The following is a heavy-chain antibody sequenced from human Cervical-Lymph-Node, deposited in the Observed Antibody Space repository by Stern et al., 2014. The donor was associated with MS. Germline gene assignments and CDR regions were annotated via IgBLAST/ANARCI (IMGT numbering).Heavy chain of an antibody. Sequence: VQLLESGGGVVQPGRSLRLSCAASGFTFSSYGMHWVRQAPGKGLAWVAVIWYDGSNKYYADSVRGRFTISRDNSKNTLYLQMNSLRAEDTAVYYCARGGGSWGYFDYWGQGTLVTVSS. J-gene: IGHJ4*02. V-gene: IGHV3-33*01. CDR2: IWYDGSNK. D-gene: IGHD1-26*01. CDR3: ARGGGSWGYFDY. CDR1: GFTFSSYG.